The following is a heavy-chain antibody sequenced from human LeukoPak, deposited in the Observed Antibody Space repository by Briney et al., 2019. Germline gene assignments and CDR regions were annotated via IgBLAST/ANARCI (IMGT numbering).Heavy chain of an antibody. CDR2: ISGNGGDI. CDR3: VREGAYSTSSPAGY. Sequence: GGSLRLSCATSGFTFGIHYMSWVRQAPGRGPEWISYISGNGGDIAYADSVKGRFIISRDNARNSLFLQMNILTAEDTAIYYCVREGAYSTSSPAGYWGQGTLVSVSS. V-gene: IGHV3/OR16-9*01. CDR1: GFTFGIHY. D-gene: IGHD6-6*01. J-gene: IGHJ4*02.